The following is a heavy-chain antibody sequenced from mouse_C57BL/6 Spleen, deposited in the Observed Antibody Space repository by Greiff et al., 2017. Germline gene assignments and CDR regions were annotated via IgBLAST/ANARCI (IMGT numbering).Heavy chain of an antibody. Sequence: QVQLQQSGAELVRPGASVKLSCKASGYTFTDYYINWVKQRPGQGLEWIARIYPGSGNTYYNEKFKGKATLTAEKSSSTAYMQLSSLTSEDSAVYFCARNWDNFDYWGQGTTLTVSS. CDR1: GYTFTDYY. CDR3: ARNWDNFDY. J-gene: IGHJ2*01. CDR2: IYPGSGNT. D-gene: IGHD4-1*01. V-gene: IGHV1-76*01.